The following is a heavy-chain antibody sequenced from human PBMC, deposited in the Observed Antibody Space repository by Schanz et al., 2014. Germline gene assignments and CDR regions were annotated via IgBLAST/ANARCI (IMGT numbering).Heavy chain of an antibody. V-gene: IGHV3-30-3*01. CDR2: ISNDGSIK. Sequence: VQLLESGGGLVQPGGSLRLSCAASGFTFSSYAMHWVRQAPGKGLEWVALISNDGSIKYYADSVEGRFTISRDNAKNSLYLQLNSLRAEDTAVYYCARGIDVSDFWSGSPPKGGANDYWGQGTLVTVSS. CDR3: ARGIDVSDFWSGSPPKGGANDY. J-gene: IGHJ4*02. CDR1: GFTFSSYA. D-gene: IGHD3-3*01.